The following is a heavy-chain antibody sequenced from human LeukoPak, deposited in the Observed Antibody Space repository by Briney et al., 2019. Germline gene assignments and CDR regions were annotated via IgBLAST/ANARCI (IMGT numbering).Heavy chain of an antibody. CDR2: IKSDGSTT. J-gene: IGHJ5*02. CDR3: ARELAVGGTWFDP. Sequence: PGGSLRLSCAASGFTLSSYWMRWVRQAPGKGRVWVSRIKSDGSTTNYADSVKGRFTISRDNAKNTLYLQMNSLRAEDTAVYYCARELAVGGTWFDPWGQGTLVTVSS. V-gene: IGHV3-74*01. CDR1: GFTLSSYW. D-gene: IGHD6-19*01.